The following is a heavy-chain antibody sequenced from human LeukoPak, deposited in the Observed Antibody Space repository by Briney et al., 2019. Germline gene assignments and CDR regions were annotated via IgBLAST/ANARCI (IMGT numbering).Heavy chain of an antibody. D-gene: IGHD3-3*02. V-gene: IGHV3-74*01. CDR3: ARAFLGFHP. Sequence: PGGSLRLSCAASGFTFSSYWMHWVRQAPGKGLVGVSRINSDGRSTNYAYSVKGRFTISRDNSKNTLYLQMNSLRAEDTALYYCARAFLGFHPWGQGTLVTVSS. J-gene: IGHJ5*02. CDR2: INSDGRST. CDR1: GFTFSSYW.